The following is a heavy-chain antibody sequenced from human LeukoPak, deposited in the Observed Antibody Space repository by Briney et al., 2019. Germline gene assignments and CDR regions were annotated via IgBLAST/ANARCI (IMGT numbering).Heavy chain of an antibody. D-gene: IGHD2-21*01. CDR3: ARVAESRSRYYYYMDV. V-gene: IGHV1-69*06. CDR1: GGTFSSYA. J-gene: IGHJ6*03. Sequence: SVKVSCKASGGTFSSYAISWVRQAPGQGLEWMGGIIPIFGTANYAQKFQGRVTITADKSTSTAYMELSSLRSEDTAVYYCARVAESRSRYYYYMDVWGKGTAVTVSS. CDR2: IIPIFGTA.